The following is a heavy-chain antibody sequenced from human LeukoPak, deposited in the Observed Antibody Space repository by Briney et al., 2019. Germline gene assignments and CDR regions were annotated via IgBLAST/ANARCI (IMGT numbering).Heavy chain of an antibody. D-gene: IGHD1-14*01. CDR3: ARDQGLNPGYYYYYMDV. CDR2: SIPIFGTA. J-gene: IGHJ6*03. CDR1: GGTFSSYA. V-gene: IGHV1-69*06. Sequence: ASVKVSCKASGGTFSSYAISWVRQAPGQGLEWMGGSIPIFGTANYAQKFQGRVTITADKSTSTAYMELSSLRSEDTAVYYCARDQGLNPGYYYYYMDVWGKGTTVTVSS.